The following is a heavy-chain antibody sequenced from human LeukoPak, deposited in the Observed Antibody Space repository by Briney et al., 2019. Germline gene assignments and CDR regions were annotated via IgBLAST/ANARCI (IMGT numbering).Heavy chain of an antibody. CDR3: ARGIRYLGATSPALYYYYGMDV. V-gene: IGHV4-34*01. D-gene: IGHD1-26*01. J-gene: IGHJ6*02. CDR2: INHSGST. CDR1: GGSFSGYY. Sequence: SETLSLTCAVYGGSFSGYYWSWIRQPPGKGLEWIGEINHSGSTNYNPSLKSRVTISVDTSKNQFSLKLSSVTAADTAVYYCARGIRYLGATSPALYYYYGMDVWGQGTTVTVSS.